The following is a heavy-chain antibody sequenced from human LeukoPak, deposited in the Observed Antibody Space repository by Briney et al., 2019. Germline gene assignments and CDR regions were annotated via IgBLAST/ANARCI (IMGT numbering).Heavy chain of an antibody. CDR3: AKDRQWLGIADY. D-gene: IGHD6-19*01. CDR1: GFTFSSYG. Sequence: GGSLRLSCAASGFTFSSYGMHWVRQAPGKGLEWVAVISYDGSNKYYADSVKGRFTTSRDNSKNTLYLQMNSLRAEDTAVYYCAKDRQWLGIADYWGQGTLVTVSS. V-gene: IGHV3-30*18. CDR2: ISYDGSNK. J-gene: IGHJ4*02.